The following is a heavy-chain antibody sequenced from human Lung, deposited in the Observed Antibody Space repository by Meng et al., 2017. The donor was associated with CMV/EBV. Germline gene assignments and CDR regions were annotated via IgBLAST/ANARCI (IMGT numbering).Heavy chain of an antibody. V-gene: IGHV5-51*01. CDR2: IYPGDSDT. Sequence: EXXKISXTTSGYTFATSWIGWVRQMPGKGLEWMGIIYPGDSDTKYSPSFQGQVTISADKSLNTAYLQWSSLQASDTAIYYCARTNTPMFTWGPYFDYWCQGTLVTVSS. CDR3: ARTNTPMFTWGPYFDY. J-gene: IGHJ4*02. CDR1: GYTFATSW. D-gene: IGHD5-18*01.